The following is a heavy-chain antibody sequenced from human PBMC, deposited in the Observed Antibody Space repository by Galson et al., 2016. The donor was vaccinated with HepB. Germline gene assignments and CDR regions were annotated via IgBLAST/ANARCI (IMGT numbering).Heavy chain of an antibody. V-gene: IGHV3-15*01. CDR1: GFTLSKAW. CDR3: TTAGQVVVVTATLNWFDP. D-gene: IGHD2-21*02. CDR2: IKSDNDGGTT. J-gene: IGHJ5*02. Sequence: SLRLSCAASGFTLSKAWMSWVRQAPGKGLEWIGRIKSDNDGGTTDYAAPVKGRFTISRDNSKNTLYLQMNSLKTEDTGVYYCTTAGQVVVVTATLNWFDPWGQGTLVTVSS.